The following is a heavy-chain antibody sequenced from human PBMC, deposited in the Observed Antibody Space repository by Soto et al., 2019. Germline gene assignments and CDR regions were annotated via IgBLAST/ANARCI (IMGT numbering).Heavy chain of an antibody. CDR3: ARSRPEYSSGWYGAFDI. J-gene: IGHJ3*02. CDR2: IYYSGST. Sequence: QVQLQESGPGLVKPSETLSLTCTVSGGSISSYYWSWIRQPPGKGLEWIGYIYYSGSTNYNPSLKSRVTISVDTSKNQFSLKLSSVTAADTAVYYCARSRPEYSSGWYGAFDIWGQGTMVTVSS. CDR1: GGSISSYY. V-gene: IGHV4-59*08. D-gene: IGHD6-19*01.